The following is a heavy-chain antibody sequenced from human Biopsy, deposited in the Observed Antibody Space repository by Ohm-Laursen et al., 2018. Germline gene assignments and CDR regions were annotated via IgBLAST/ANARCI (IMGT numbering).Heavy chain of an antibody. CDR2: INPSGGST. CDR3: ARDRIGGRGDPPDR. V-gene: IGHV1-46*01. Sequence: VSSVKVSCKAFGYTFITYYVNWARQAPGQGLEWMGKINPSGGSTSYAQKFQGRVTMTRDTSTTTVYMELSSLRSEDTAVYYCARDRIGGRGDPPDRWGQGTLVTVSS. D-gene: IGHD3-10*01. J-gene: IGHJ5*02. CDR1: GYTFITYY.